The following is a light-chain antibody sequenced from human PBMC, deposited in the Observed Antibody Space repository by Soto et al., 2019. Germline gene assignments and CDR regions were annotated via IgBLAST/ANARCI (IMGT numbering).Light chain of an antibody. V-gene: IGKV3-15*01. CDR3: QQRSNWPLT. J-gene: IGKJ4*01. CDR2: GAS. Sequence: EIVMTQSPATLSVSPGESATLSCRASQSVSNNLTWYQQKPGQPPRLLIYGASTRATGVPGRFSGSGSGTEFTLTISSLQSGDFAVYYCQQRSNWPLTFGGGTKVDIK. CDR1: QSVSNN.